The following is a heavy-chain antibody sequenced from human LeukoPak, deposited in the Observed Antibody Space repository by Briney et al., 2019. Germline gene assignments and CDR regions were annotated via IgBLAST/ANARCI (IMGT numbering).Heavy chain of an antibody. CDR2: IYYSRYT. J-gene: IGHJ3*01. CDR1: GGSISSYY. Sequence: SETLSLTCTVSGGSISSYYWSWIRQPPGKGLEWIGYIYYSRYTNYNPSLKSRVTISVDTSKNQFSLKLNSVTAADTAVYYCARDYYDSPEVWGQGTMVTVSS. CDR3: ARDYYDSPEV. V-gene: IGHV4-59*01. D-gene: IGHD3-22*01.